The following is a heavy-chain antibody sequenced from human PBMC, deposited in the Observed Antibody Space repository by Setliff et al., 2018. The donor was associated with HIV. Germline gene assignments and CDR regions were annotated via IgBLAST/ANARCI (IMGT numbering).Heavy chain of an antibody. CDR3: ARGLTHGYSYGYWDS. J-gene: IGHJ4*03. Sequence: LRLSCAASGFTFSSYWVSWVRQAPGKGLEWVANIKQDTGEIYYVESVKGRFTLSRDNARNSPYLQLNSLRAEDTAVYYCARGLTHGYSYGYWDSWGQGTLVTVSS. D-gene: IGHD5-18*01. CDR1: GFTFSSYW. V-gene: IGHV3-7*03. CDR2: IKQDTGEI.